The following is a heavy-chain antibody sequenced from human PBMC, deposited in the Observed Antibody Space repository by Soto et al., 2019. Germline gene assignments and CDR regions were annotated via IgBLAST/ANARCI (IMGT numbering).Heavy chain of an antibody. CDR2: ISFGVTT. Sequence: SETLSLTCTVSGGSISSSDYYWGWVRQPPGKGLEWIGSISFGVTTYYNPSLKSRLTISIDTSTNQFSLQLSSVTAADTAVYYCATSSVSRLLNHWYFDLWGRGTLVTVSS. J-gene: IGHJ2*01. CDR1: GGSISSSDYY. D-gene: IGHD6-6*01. V-gene: IGHV4-39*01. CDR3: ATSSVSRLLNHWYFDL.